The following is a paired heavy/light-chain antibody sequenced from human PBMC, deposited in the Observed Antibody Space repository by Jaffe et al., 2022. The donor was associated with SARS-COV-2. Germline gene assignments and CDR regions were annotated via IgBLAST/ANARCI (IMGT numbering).Heavy chain of an antibody. V-gene: IGHV4-61*02. CDR1: GGSISSGSYY. J-gene: IGHJ6*02. CDR2: IYTSGST. Sequence: QVQLQESGPGLVKPSQTLSLTCTVSGGSISSGSYYWSWIRQPAGKGLEWIGRIYTSGSTNYNPSLKSRVTISVDTSKNQFSLKLSSVTAADTAVYYCARGKSGSGSYYIHGFYGMDVWGQGTTVTVSS. D-gene: IGHD3-10*01. CDR3: ARGKSGSGSYYIHGFYGMDV.
Light chain of an antibody. CDR1: QSLLHSNGYNY. CDR2: LGS. Sequence: DIVMTQSPLSLPVTPGEPASISCRSSQSLLHSNGYNYLDWYLQKPGQSPQLLIYLGSNRASGVPDRFSGSGSGTDFTLKISRVEAEDVGVYYCMQALQTSYTFGQGTKLEIK. V-gene: IGKV2-28*01. CDR3: MQALQTSYT. J-gene: IGKJ2*01.